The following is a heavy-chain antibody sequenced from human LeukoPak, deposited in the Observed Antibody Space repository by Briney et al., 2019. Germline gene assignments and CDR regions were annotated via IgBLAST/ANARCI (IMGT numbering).Heavy chain of an antibody. Sequence: SETLSLTCTVSGGSISSSSYYWGWIRQPPGKGLEWIGYIYYSGSTNYNPSLKSRVTISVDTSKNQFSLKLSSVTAADTAVYYCARGFRWMDVWGQGTTVTVSS. J-gene: IGHJ6*02. V-gene: IGHV4-61*05. CDR3: ARGFRWMDV. D-gene: IGHD6-13*01. CDR1: GGSISSSSYY. CDR2: IYYSGST.